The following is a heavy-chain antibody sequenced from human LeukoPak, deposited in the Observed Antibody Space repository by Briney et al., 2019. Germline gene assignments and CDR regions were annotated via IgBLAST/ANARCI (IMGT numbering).Heavy chain of an antibody. CDR1: GGSISSSSYY. V-gene: IGHV4-39*01. Sequence: SETLSLTCTGSGGSISSSSYYWGWIRQPPGKGLEWIGSIYYSGSTYYNPSLKSRVTISVDTSKNQFSLKLSSVTAADTAVYYCARYYYDLDYWGQGTLVTVSS. D-gene: IGHD3-22*01. J-gene: IGHJ4*02. CDR2: IYYSGST. CDR3: ARYYYDLDY.